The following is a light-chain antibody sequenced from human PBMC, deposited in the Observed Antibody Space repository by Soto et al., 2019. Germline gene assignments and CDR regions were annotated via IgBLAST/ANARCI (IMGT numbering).Light chain of an antibody. CDR1: SSDVGAYNY. V-gene: IGLV2-11*01. Sequence: QSALTQPRSVSGSPGQSVTISCTGTSSDVGAYNYVSWYQQHPGKVPKLMIYNVFKRPSGVPDRFSGSKSGNTASLTISGLQGDDEADYYCCSYAGDTSVFGGGTKLTVL. CDR2: NVF. J-gene: IGLJ2*01. CDR3: CSYAGDTSV.